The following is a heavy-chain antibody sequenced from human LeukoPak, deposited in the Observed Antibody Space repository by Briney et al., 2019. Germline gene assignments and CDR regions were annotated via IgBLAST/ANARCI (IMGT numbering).Heavy chain of an antibody. V-gene: IGHV3-30-3*01. CDR1: GFTFSSYA. D-gene: IGHD2-15*01. Sequence: GGSLRLSCAASGFTFSSYAMHWVRQAPGKGLEWVAVISYDGSNKYYADSVKGRFTISRDNSKNTLYLQMNSLRAEDTAVYYCATDTGCNGGSCYSYYMDVWGKGTTVTVSS. J-gene: IGHJ6*03. CDR2: ISYDGSNK. CDR3: ATDTGCNGGSCYSYYMDV.